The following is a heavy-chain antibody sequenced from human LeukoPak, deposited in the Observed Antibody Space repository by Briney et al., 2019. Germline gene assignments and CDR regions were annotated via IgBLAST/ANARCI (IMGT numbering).Heavy chain of an antibody. CDR3: ARDYIVVVPAAKDNNWFDP. Sequence: SETLSLTCTVSGYSISSGYYWGWIRQPPGKGLEWVGSIYHTGTTYYNPSLKSRVTISVDTSKNQFSLKLSSVTAADTAVYYCARDYIVVVPAAKDNNWFDPWGQGTLVTVSS. V-gene: IGHV4-38-2*02. J-gene: IGHJ5*02. D-gene: IGHD2-2*01. CDR1: GYSISSGYY. CDR2: IYHTGTT.